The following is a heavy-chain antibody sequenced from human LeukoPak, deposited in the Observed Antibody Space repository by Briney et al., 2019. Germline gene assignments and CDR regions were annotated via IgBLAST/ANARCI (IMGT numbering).Heavy chain of an antibody. CDR2: ISGSGGST. Sequence: GGSLRLSCAASGFTFSNAWMSWVRQAPGKGLEWASAISGSGGSTYYADSVKGRFTISRDNSKNTLYLQMNSLRAEDTAVYYCAREFSYGTDWGQGTLVIVSS. J-gene: IGHJ4*02. CDR3: AREFSYGTD. D-gene: IGHD5-18*01. V-gene: IGHV3-23*01. CDR1: GFTFSNAW.